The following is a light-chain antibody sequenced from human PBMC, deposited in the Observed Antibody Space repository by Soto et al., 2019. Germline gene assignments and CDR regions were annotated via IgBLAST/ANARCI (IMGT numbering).Light chain of an antibody. CDR1: ESVSIN. J-gene: IGKJ5*01. V-gene: IGKV3-15*01. CDR3: QQYHKWPPIT. CDR2: GAS. Sequence: EIVMTQSPATLSVSPGERATLSCRASESVSINLAWYQQKYGQAPRLLFYGASTRATGIPARFSGSGSGTDFTLTISSLQSEDFAVYYCQQYHKWPPITFGQGTRLEIK.